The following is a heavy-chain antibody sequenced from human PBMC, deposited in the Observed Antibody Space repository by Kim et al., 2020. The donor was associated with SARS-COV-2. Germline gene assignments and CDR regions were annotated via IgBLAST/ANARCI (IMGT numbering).Heavy chain of an antibody. Sequence: SETLSLTCTVSGGSISSSSYYWGWIRQPPGKGLEWIGSIYYSGSTYYNPSLKSRVTISVDTSKNQFSLKLSSVTAADTAVYYCASAPGQQLAYYFDYWGQGTLVTVSS. CDR1: GGSISSSSYY. CDR2: IYYSGST. J-gene: IGHJ4*02. D-gene: IGHD6-13*01. CDR3: ASAPGQQLAYYFDY. V-gene: IGHV4-39*07.